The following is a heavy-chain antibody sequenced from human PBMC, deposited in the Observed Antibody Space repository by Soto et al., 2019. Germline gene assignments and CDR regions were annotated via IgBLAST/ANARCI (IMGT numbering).Heavy chain of an antibody. CDR2: IKSKTDGGTT. J-gene: IGHJ3*02. D-gene: IGHD3-3*01. V-gene: IGHV3-15*01. CDR3: TTESTDFWSGYFQDAFDI. CDR1: GFTFSNAW. Sequence: GSLRFSCAASGFTFSNAWMSWVRQAPGKGLEWVGRIKSKTDGGTTDYAAPVKGRFTISRDDSKNTLYLQMNSLKTEDTAVYYCTTESTDFWSGYFQDAFDIWGQGTMVTVSS.